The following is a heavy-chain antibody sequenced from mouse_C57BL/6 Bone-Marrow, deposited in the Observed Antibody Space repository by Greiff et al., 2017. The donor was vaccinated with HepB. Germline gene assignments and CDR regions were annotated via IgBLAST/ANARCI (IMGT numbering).Heavy chain of an antibody. CDR2: INPNNGDT. V-gene: IGHV1-18*01. CDR3: AREAMDY. CDR1: GYTFTDYN. Sequence: VQLQQSGPELVKPGASVKIPCKASGYTFTDYNMNWVKQSHGKSLEWIGDINPNNGDTNYNQKFKGKATLTADKSSSTAYMELRSLTSEDTAVYYCAREAMDYWGQGTSVTVSS. J-gene: IGHJ4*01.